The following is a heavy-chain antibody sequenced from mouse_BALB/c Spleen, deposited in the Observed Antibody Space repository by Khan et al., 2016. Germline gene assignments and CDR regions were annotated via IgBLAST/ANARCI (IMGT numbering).Heavy chain of an antibody. V-gene: IGHV3-2*02. D-gene: IGHD2-4*01. CDR1: GYSITSDYA. CDR2: ISYSDST. CDR3: ARGIITTFDY. Sequence: EVKLEESGPGLVKPSQSLSLTCTVTGYSITSDYAWNWIRQFPGNKLEWMGYISYSDSTNYNPSLKSRISITRDTSKNQFFLQLNPVTTEDTATYYCARGIITTFDYWGQGTTLTVSS. J-gene: IGHJ2*01.